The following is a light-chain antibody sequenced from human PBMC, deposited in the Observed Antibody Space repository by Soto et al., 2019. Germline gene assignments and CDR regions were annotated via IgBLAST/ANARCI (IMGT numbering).Light chain of an antibody. CDR3: QSYDSSLSGSGVV. CDR2: GNS. V-gene: IGLV1-40*01. J-gene: IGLJ2*01. Sequence: QSVLTQPPSVSGAPGQRVTISCTGSSSNIGAGYDVHWYQQLPGTAPKLLIYGNSNRPSGVPDRFSGSKSGTSASLAITGLQAEDEADYYCQSYDSSLSGSGVVFGGGTKAHRP. CDR1: SSNIGAGYD.